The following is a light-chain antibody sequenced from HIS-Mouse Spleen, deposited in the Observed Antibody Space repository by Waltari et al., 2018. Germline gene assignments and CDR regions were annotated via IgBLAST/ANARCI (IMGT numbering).Light chain of an antibody. J-gene: IGLJ2*01. CDR3: SSYTSSSTPVV. CDR2: EVS. V-gene: IGLV2-14*01. CDR1: SSDVGGYNY. Sequence: QSALTQPASVSGSPGQSITISCPGTSSDVGGYNYVSWNQQHPGKAPKLMIYEVSNLPSGVSNRFSGSKSGNTASLTISGLQAEDEADYYCSSYTSSSTPVVFGGGTKLTVL.